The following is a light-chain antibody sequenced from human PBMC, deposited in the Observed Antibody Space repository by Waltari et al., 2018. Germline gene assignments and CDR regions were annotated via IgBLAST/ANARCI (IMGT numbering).Light chain of an antibody. CDR1: QSFSSN. J-gene: IGKJ4*01. V-gene: IGKV3-15*01. Sequence: EIVMTQSPATLSVSPGERATLSCRPSQSFSSNLAWYQQKAGQAPRRRIYGASTRATGIAARFSGSGSETEFTLTISSLQSEDFAVYYCQQYSNWPPLTFGGGTKVEIK. CDR2: GAS. CDR3: QQYSNWPPLT.